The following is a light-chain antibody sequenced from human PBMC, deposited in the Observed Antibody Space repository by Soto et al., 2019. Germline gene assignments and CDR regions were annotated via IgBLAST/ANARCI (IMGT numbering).Light chain of an antibody. CDR2: DAS. J-gene: IGKJ2*01. V-gene: IGKV1-33*01. CDR3: QQSDT. Sequence: DIQMTQSPSSLSASVGDRVTITCPSSQDISNYLNWYQQKPGKAHKLLIYDASNLETGVPSRFSGSGSGTDSTFTISSLQPEDIATYYCQQSDTFGQGTKLEIK. CDR1: QDISNY.